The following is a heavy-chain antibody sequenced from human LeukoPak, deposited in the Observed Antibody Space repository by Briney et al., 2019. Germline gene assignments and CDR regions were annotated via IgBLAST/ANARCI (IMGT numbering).Heavy chain of an antibody. Sequence: ASVKVSCKASGYTFTGHYMHWVRQAPGQGLEWMGWINPNSGDTNYAQKFQGSVTMTRDTSISTAYMELSSLRFDDTAVYYCARRCSGGSCSGAFDIWGQGTMVTVSS. CDR1: GYTFTGHY. V-gene: IGHV1-2*02. J-gene: IGHJ3*02. CDR3: ARRCSGGSCSGAFDI. D-gene: IGHD2-15*01. CDR2: INPNSGDT.